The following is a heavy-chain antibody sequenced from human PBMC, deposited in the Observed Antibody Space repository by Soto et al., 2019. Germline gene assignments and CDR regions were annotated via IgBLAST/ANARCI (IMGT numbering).Heavy chain of an antibody. V-gene: IGHV3-23*01. D-gene: IGHD5-12*01. CDR1: GFTFSSYA. J-gene: IGHJ6*02. CDR3: AARGASIVATITPSYGMDV. CDR2: ISGSGGST. Sequence: PXGSLLLSCAASGFTFSSYAMSWVRQAPGKGLEWVSAISGSGGSTYYADSVKGRFTISRDNSKNTLYLQMNSLRAEDTAVYYCAARGASIVATITPSYGMDVWGQGTTVTVSS.